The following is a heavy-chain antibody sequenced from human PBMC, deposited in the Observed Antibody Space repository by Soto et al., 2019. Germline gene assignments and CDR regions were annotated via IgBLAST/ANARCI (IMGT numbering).Heavy chain of an antibody. V-gene: IGHV3-64D*06. Sequence: PGGSLRLSCAASGFTLSNAWVSWVRQAPGEGLEYVSGIRGNGDPPFYADSVKGRFTISRDNSKNTLYLQMSSLNADDTAVYYCVKSRGGNNFDFFDWGQGALVTVSS. J-gene: IGHJ4*02. CDR1: GFTLSNAW. D-gene: IGHD5-12*01. CDR3: VKSRGGNNFDFFD. CDR2: IRGNGDPP.